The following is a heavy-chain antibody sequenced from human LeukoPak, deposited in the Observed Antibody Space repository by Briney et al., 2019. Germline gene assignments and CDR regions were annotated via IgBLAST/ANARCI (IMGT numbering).Heavy chain of an antibody. V-gene: IGHV3-48*03. CDR3: DVGSSLDY. J-gene: IGHJ4*02. D-gene: IGHD6-13*01. CDR1: GFTFSSYE. CDR2: ISSSGSTI. Sequence: AGGSLRLSCAASGFTFSSYEMNWVRQAPGKGLEWVSYISSSGSTIYYADSVKGRFTIPRDNAKNSLYLQMNSLRAEDTAVYYCDVGSSLDYWGQGTLVTVSS.